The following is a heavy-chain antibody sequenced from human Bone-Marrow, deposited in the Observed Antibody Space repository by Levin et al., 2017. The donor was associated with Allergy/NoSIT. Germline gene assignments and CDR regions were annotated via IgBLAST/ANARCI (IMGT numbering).Heavy chain of an antibody. V-gene: IGHV1-69*13. CDR1: GDTFNNFA. J-gene: IGHJ6*02. CDR2: IIPVFGSV. D-gene: IGHD4-17*01. CDR3: ARSVSDSVMGYYYYGMDV. Sequence: SVKVSCKASGDTFNNFAFSWVRQAPGQGLEWMGDIIPVFGSVNYAQKFQGRLTITADDSTSTAYMELRSLRFDDTAVFYCARSVSDSVMGYYYYGMDVWGQGTTVTISS.